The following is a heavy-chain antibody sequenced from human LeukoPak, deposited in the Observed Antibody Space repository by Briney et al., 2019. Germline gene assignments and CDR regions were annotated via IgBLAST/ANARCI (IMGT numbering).Heavy chain of an antibody. CDR1: GGSISGYY. CDR3: ARHSQHSGDRGAARKFDY. Sequence: SETLSLTCTVSGGSISGYYWSWIRQPPGKGPEWIGYIYYSGSTNYNPSLKSRVTISKDTSKNQFSLNLGSVTAEDTAVYYCARHSQHSGDRGAARKFDYRGQGILVTVSS. CDR2: IYYSGST. D-gene: IGHD3-10*01. J-gene: IGHJ4*02. V-gene: IGHV4-59*08.